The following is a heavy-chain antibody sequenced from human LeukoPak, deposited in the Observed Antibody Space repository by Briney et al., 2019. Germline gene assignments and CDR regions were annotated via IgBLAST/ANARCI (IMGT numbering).Heavy chain of an antibody. V-gene: IGHV3-23*01. Sequence: GGSLRLXCAASGFTYRSYAMSWVRRAPGKGLEWVSAISGSGDITYYADSVKGRFTMSRDNFKNTLYLQMNSLRAEDTAVYYCAKVSRFAVVPAAMLDYWGQGIQVTVSS. CDR3: AKVSRFAVVPAAMLDY. D-gene: IGHD2-2*01. CDR1: GFTYRSYA. J-gene: IGHJ4*02. CDR2: ISGSGDIT.